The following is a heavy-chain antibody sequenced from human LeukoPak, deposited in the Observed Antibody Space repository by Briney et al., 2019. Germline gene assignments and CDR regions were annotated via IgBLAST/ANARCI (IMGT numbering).Heavy chain of an antibody. Sequence: PGGSLRLSCAASGFTFSSYAMSWVRQAPGKGLEWVSVIYSSGSTYYADSVKGRFTISRDNSKNTLYLQMNSLRAEDTAVYYCARDADYGVYDYWGQGTLVTVSS. V-gene: IGHV3-53*01. CDR3: ARDADYGVYDY. CDR1: GFTFSSYA. CDR2: IYSSGST. J-gene: IGHJ4*02. D-gene: IGHD4-17*01.